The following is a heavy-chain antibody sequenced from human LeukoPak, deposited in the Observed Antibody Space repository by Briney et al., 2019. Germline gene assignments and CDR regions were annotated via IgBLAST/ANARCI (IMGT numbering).Heavy chain of an antibody. CDR3: WRDGGGGGDFDY. V-gene: IGHV3-7*01. J-gene: IGHJ4*02. CDR2: IKPDGSEK. D-gene: IGHD3-16*01. CDR1: GFTFSSYW. Sequence: GGSLRLSCAASGFTFSSYWMPWVRQAPGKGLQWVANIKPDGSEKYYVDSVKGRFTISRDNAKNSLYLQMNSLRAEDTAVYDCWRDGGGGGDFDYWGQGTLVTVSS.